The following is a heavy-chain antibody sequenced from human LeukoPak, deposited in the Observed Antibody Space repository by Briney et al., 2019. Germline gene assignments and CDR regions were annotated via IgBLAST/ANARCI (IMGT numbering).Heavy chain of an antibody. J-gene: IGHJ4*02. D-gene: IGHD6-19*01. V-gene: IGHV1-18*01. Sequence: GALVPVSFMSSVYTFTRYGISGLRQATGQGLAWMGWISAYKDDTSYAQKLQCTVTMTTETSTSIANRELRSLRSDDTAVYYCARIDRDSSGRRVLFAYWDQETLLTV. CDR3: ARIDRDSSGRRVLFAY. CDR2: ISAYKDDT. CDR1: VYTFTRYG.